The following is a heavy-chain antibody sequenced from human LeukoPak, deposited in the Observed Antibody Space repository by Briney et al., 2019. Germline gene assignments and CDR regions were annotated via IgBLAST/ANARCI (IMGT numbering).Heavy chain of an antibody. J-gene: IGHJ4*02. CDR2: ISSSGSTI. Sequence: GGSLRLSCAASGFTFSSYSMNWVRQAPGKGLEWVSYISSSGSTIYYADSVKGRFTISRDNAKNSLYLQMNSLRAEDTAVYYCARESYDFWSGYLYDYWGQGTLVTVSS. D-gene: IGHD3-3*01. CDR3: ARESYDFWSGYLYDY. V-gene: IGHV3-48*04. CDR1: GFTFSSYS.